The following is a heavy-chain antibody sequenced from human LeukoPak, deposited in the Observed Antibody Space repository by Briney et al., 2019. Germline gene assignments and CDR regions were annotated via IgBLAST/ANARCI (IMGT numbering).Heavy chain of an antibody. CDR3: AKEEWLYFDY. V-gene: IGHV3-53*01. J-gene: IGHJ4*02. Sequence: GGSLRLSCAASGFTVSTTYMSWVRQAPGKGLEWVSVIYSGGSTYYADSVKGRFTISRDNSKNTLYLQMNSLRAEDTAVYYCAKEEWLYFDYWGQGTLVTVSS. CDR2: IYSGGST. CDR1: GFTVSTTY. D-gene: IGHD3-3*01.